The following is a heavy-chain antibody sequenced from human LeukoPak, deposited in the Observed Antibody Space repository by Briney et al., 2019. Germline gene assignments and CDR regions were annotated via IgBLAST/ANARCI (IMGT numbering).Heavy chain of an antibody. CDR3: ARSWDARLNFDY. Sequence: GGSLRLSCAASGFIVSNNYMNWVRQAPGKGLEWVSVIHSGGSTYYADSEKGRFTISRDNSKNTVNLQMNDLRAEDTAVYYCARSWDARLNFDYWGQGILVTVSS. D-gene: IGHD1-26*01. CDR1: GFIVSNNY. CDR2: IHSGGST. V-gene: IGHV3-66*02. J-gene: IGHJ4*02.